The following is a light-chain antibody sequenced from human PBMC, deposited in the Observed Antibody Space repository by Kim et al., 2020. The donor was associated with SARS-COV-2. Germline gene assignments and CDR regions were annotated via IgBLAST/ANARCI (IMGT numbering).Light chain of an antibody. CDR1: DSDIGSNY. V-gene: IGLV1-47*01. Sequence: GQRVTISGTGRDSDIGSNYVNGYQLLPGTAPKHLIHTNDQRPSGVPDRFSGSKSGTSASLAISGLRSEDEADYYCASRDDTLGAWVFGGGTQLTVL. J-gene: IGLJ3*02. CDR3: ASRDDTLGAWV. CDR2: TND.